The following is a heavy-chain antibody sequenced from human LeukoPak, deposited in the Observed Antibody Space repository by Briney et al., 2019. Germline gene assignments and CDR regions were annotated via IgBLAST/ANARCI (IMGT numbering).Heavy chain of an antibody. CDR3: ARDLGQYYDTSDNWFDP. J-gene: IGHJ5*02. D-gene: IGHD3-22*01. V-gene: IGHV3-74*01. CDR1: VFTFSNYW. Sequence: GGSLRLSCAASVFTFSNYWMHWVRQAPGKGLVWVSRINSDGINTSYADSVKGRFTISRDNAKNTLNLQMNSLRAEDTAVYYSARDLGQYYDTSDNWFDPWGQGTLVTVSS. CDR2: INSDGINT.